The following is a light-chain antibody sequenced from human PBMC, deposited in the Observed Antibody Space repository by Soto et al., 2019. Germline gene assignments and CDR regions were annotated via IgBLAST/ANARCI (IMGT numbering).Light chain of an antibody. CDR1: QSVSSSY. V-gene: IGKV3-20*01. Sequence: EIVLTQSPGTLSLSPWERATLSCRASQSVSSSYLAWYQQKPGQAPRLLIYGASSRATGIPDMFSGSGSGTDFTLTISRLEPEDFAVYYCQQYGSSPRTFGQGTKLEIK. J-gene: IGKJ2*01. CDR2: GAS. CDR3: QQYGSSPRT.